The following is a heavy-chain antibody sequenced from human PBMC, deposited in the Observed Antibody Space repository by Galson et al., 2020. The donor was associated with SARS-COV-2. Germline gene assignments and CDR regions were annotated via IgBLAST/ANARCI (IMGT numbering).Heavy chain of an antibody. J-gene: IGHJ6*02. CDR1: GYTFTSYG. V-gene: IGHV1-18*01. Sequence: ASVKVSCKASGYTFTSYGISWVRQAPGQGLEWMGWISAYNGNTNYAQKLQGRVTMTTDTSTSTAYMELRSLRSDDTAVYYCARDRYCSSTSCYRKWVGNDYYGMDVWGQGTTVTVSS. CDR3: ARDRYCSSTSCYRKWVGNDYYGMDV. CDR2: ISAYNGNT. D-gene: IGHD2-2*01.